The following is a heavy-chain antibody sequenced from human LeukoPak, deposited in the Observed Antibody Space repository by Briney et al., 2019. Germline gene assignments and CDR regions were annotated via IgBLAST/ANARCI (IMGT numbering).Heavy chain of an antibody. CDR2: INSDGSST. CDR1: GFTFSSYW. CDR3: GREGRKWLLPYFDY. D-gene: IGHD3-22*01. Sequence: GGSLRLSCAASGFTFSSYWMHWVRQAPGKGLVWVSRINSDGSSTSYADSVKGRFTISRDNAKNSLYLQMNSLRAEDTAVYYCGREGRKWLLPYFDYWGQGTLVTVSS. V-gene: IGHV3-74*01. J-gene: IGHJ4*02.